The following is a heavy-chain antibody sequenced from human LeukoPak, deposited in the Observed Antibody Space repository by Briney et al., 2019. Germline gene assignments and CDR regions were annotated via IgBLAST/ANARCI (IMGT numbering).Heavy chain of an antibody. Sequence: PSETLSLTCTVSGGSISSYYWSWIRQPPGKGLEWIGEINHSGSTNYNPSLKSRVTISVDTSKNQFSLKLSSVTAADTAVYYCARGGEVLRYFDWLPNTYYYYGMDVWGQGTTVTVSS. CDR1: GGSISSYY. CDR2: INHSGST. J-gene: IGHJ6*02. CDR3: ARGGEVLRYFDWLPNTYYYYGMDV. D-gene: IGHD3-9*01. V-gene: IGHV4-34*01.